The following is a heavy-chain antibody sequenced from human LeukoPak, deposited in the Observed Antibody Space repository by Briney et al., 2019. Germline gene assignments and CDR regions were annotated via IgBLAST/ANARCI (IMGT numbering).Heavy chain of an antibody. CDR1: VFSFSGHW. D-gene: IGHD6-6*01. CDR3: ARGPNSNWSGLDF. V-gene: IGHV3-74*01. CDR2: ISPTGSTT. Sequence: GGSLRLSCTASVFSFSGHWMQWARQLQRKGLVWVSRISPTGSTTSYADSVKGRFTVSRDNAKNTLYLQVNNLRAEDTAVYYCARGPNSNWSGLDFWGQGTLLTVSS. J-gene: IGHJ4*02.